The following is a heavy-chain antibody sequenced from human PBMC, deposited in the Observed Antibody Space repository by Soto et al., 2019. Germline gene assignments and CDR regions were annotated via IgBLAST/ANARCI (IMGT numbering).Heavy chain of an antibody. V-gene: IGHV4-59*01. Sequence: SETLSLTCIISGDSTSNYYWSWIRQSPGKGLEWIGYISYSGNTNYNPSLKSRVTISVDTSKDQLSLKVTSVTAADTAMYYCACPRGKRCSPIDYWGQRTQVTVSS. CDR2: ISYSGNT. CDR1: GDSTSNYY. CDR3: ACPRGKRCSPIDY. D-gene: IGHD2-15*01. J-gene: IGHJ4*02.